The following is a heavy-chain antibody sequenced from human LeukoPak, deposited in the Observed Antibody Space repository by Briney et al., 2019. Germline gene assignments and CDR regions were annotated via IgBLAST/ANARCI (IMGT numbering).Heavy chain of an antibody. CDR1: GGSISSYY. Sequence: PSETLSLTCTVSGGSISSYYWSWIRQPPGKGLEWIGYIYYSGSTNYNPSLKSRVTISVDTSKNQFSLKLNSVTAADTAVYYCARALEGFRDDAFDIWGQGTMVTVSS. CDR2: IYYSGST. CDR3: ARALEGFRDDAFDI. D-gene: IGHD3-10*01. V-gene: IGHV4-59*08. J-gene: IGHJ3*02.